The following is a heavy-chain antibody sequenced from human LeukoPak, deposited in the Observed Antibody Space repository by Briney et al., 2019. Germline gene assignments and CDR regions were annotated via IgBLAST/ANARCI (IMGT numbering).Heavy chain of an antibody. J-gene: IGHJ4*02. D-gene: IGHD6-6*01. CDR2: ISSSNTR. V-gene: IGHV3-48*01. CDR3: ARGNQQLVTHYLDY. CDR1: GFTLSSHS. Sequence: PGVSLRLSCAASGFTLSSHSMIWVRQAPGKGREWVSHISSSNTRHYADSVKGRNTVSRDKTKNSQYLQKNSMRAEDTAVSYGARGNQQLVTHYLDYWGQGTLVTVSS.